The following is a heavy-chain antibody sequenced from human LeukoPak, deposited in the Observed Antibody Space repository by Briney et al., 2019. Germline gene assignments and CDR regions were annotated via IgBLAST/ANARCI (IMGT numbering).Heavy chain of an antibody. CDR3: ARDVTGYGPNDY. J-gene: IGHJ4*02. V-gene: IGHV4-59*01. CDR2: IYYSGST. Sequence: PSETLSLTCTVSGGSISSYYWSWIRQPPGKGLEWIGYIYYSGSTNYNPSLKSRVTISVDTSKNQFSLKLSSVTAADTAVYYCARDVTGYGPNDYWGQGTLVTVSS. CDR1: GGSISSYY. D-gene: IGHD3-9*01.